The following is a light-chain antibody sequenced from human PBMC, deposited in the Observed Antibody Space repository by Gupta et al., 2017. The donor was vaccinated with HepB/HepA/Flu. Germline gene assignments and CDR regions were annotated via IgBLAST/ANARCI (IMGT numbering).Light chain of an antibody. V-gene: IGKV4-1*01. CDR1: QSVLYSSNNKNY. CDR2: WAS. CDR3: QQDDSAPLT. J-gene: IGKJ4*01. Sequence: IVMTQSPDSLAVSLGERAAFNCKSSQSVLYSSNNKNYLAWYQQKPGQPPKLLIYWASTRESGVPDRFSGSGSGTDFTLTISSLQAEDVAVYYCQQDDSAPLTFGGGTEVEIK.